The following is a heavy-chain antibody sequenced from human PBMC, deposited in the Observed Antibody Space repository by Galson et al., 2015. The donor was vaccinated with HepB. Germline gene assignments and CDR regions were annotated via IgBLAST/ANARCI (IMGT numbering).Heavy chain of an antibody. V-gene: IGHV3-23*01. D-gene: IGHD6-13*01. CDR1: GFTFSSYA. CDR2: ISGSGGST. Sequence: SLRLSCAASGFTFSSYAMSWVRQAPGKGLEWVSAISGSGGSTYYADSVKGRFTISRDNSKNTLYLQMNSLRAEDTAVYYCAKEPRSRDSSSWYDYYYGMDVWGQGTTVTVSS. J-gene: IGHJ6*02. CDR3: AKEPRSRDSSSWYDYYYGMDV.